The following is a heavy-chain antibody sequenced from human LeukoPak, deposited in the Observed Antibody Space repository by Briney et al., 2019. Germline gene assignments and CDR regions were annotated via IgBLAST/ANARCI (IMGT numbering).Heavy chain of an antibody. D-gene: IGHD3-22*01. V-gene: IGHV1-18*01. CDR2: ISAYNGNT. Sequence: ASVKVSCKSSGYTFISYGITWVRQAPGQGLECMGWISAYNGNTNYAQKLQGRVTMTTDTSTSTAYMELRSLRSDDTAVYYCARVWYYDTSGYYSDAAFDIWGQGTMVTVSS. CDR1: GYTFISYG. J-gene: IGHJ3*02. CDR3: ARVWYYDTSGYYSDAAFDI.